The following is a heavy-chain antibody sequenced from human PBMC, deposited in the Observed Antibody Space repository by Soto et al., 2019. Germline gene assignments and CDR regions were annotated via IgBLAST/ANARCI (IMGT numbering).Heavy chain of an antibody. CDR2: ISSSSSYT. D-gene: IGHD2-2*01. CDR3: ARAPRYCSSTSCYDY. J-gene: IGHJ4*02. CDR1: GFTFSDYY. V-gene: IGHV3-11*05. Sequence: PGGSLRLSCAASGFTFSDYYMSWIRQAPGKGLEWVSYISSSSSYTNYADSVKGRFTISRDNAKNSLYLQMNSLRAEDTAVYYCARAPRYCSSTSCYDYWGQGTLVTVSS.